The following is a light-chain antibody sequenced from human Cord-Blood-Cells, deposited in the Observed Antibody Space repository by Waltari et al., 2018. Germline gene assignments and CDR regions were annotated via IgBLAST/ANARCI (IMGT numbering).Light chain of an antibody. CDR2: DAS. Sequence: DTQMSQSPSTPSASVGDRATLTCRASQSISSWLTCYKQKPGKAPKLLIYDASSLESGGPSRFSGSGSGTEFTLTISSLQPDDFATYYCQQYNSYYTFGQGTKLEIK. CDR3: QQYNSYYT. CDR1: QSISSW. V-gene: IGKV1-5*01. J-gene: IGKJ2*01.